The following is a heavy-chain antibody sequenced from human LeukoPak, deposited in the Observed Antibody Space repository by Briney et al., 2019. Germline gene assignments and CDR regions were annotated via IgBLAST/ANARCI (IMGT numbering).Heavy chain of an antibody. V-gene: IGHV3-43*01. CDR1: GFTFDDYT. CDR3: ARNNWGIDY. J-gene: IGHJ4*01. CDR2: ITWDGGST. Sequence: GGSLRLSCAASGFTFDDYTMHWVRQAPGKGLEWVSLITWDGGSTYYADSVKGRFTISRDNARNTLYLQMNSLRAEDTAIYYCARNNWGIDYWGLGTLVTVSS. D-gene: IGHD1/OR15-1a*01.